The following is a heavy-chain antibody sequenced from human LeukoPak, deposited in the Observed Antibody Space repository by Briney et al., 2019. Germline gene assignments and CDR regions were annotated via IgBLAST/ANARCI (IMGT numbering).Heavy chain of an antibody. J-gene: IGHJ5*02. CDR1: GYSFTTYW. Sequence: GESLKISCKASGYSFTTYWIGWVRQMPGKGLEWMGIIYPGDSDTRYSPSFQGQVTISADKSISTAYLQWSSLKASDTAMYYCARGARYCSGGSCYRFDPWGQGTLVTVSS. CDR3: ARGARYCSGGSCYRFDP. V-gene: IGHV5-51*01. D-gene: IGHD2-15*01. CDR2: IYPGDSDT.